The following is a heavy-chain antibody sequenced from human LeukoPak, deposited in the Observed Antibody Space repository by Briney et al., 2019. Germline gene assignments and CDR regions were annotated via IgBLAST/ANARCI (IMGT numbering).Heavy chain of an antibody. Sequence: ASVKVSCKVSGYTFSSYGISWVRQAPGQGLEWVGSISPYNGNTKYAEGLQGRVIMTADTSTGTVYMELRSLRSDDAAVFYCARDHYDFVWGSYRPYFDYWGQGTLVTVSS. V-gene: IGHV1-18*04. J-gene: IGHJ4*02. CDR3: ARDHYDFVWGSYRPYFDY. CDR1: GYTFSSYG. CDR2: ISPYNGNT. D-gene: IGHD3-16*02.